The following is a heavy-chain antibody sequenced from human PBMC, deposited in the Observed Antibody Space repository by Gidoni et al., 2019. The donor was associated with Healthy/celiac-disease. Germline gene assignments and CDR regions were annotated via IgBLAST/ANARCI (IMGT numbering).Heavy chain of an antibody. D-gene: IGHD2-2*01. J-gene: IGHJ6*02. CDR2: IIPIFGTA. CDR3: ARGVNCSSTSCYPPRYYYYGMDV. V-gene: IGHV1-69*01. CDR1: GGTFSSYA. Sequence: QVQLVQSGAEVKKPGSSVKVSCKASGGTFSSYASSWVGQAPGQGLEWVGGIIPIFGTANYAQKFQGRVTITADESTSTAYMELSSLRSEDTAVYYCARGVNCSSTSCYPPRYYYYGMDVWGQGTTVTVSS.